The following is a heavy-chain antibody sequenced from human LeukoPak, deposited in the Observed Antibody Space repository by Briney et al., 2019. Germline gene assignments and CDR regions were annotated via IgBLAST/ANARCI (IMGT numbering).Heavy chain of an antibody. J-gene: IGHJ3*02. CDR2: IYYSGST. V-gene: IGHV4-59*01. D-gene: IGHD6-13*01. CDR3: AREGHSSSWYRGAFDI. Sequence: SETLSLTCTVSGGSISSYYWSWIRQPPGKGLEWIGYIYYSGSTNYNPSLKSRVTISVDTSKNQFSLKPSSVTAADTAVYYCAREGHSSSWYRGAFDIWGQGTMVTVSS. CDR1: GGSISSYY.